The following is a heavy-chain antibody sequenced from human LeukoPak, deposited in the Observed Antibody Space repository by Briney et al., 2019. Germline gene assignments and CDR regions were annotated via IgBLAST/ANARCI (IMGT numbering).Heavy chain of an antibody. D-gene: IGHD3-10*01. CDR1: GFTFSSYS. CDR2: ISGSGGST. Sequence: PGGSLRLSCAASGFTFSSYSMNWVRQAPGKGLEWVSAISGSGGSTYYADSVKGRFTISRDNSKNTLYLQMNSLRAEDTAVYYCAKEGGVLLWFGEFSDLDYWGQGTLVTVSS. V-gene: IGHV3-23*01. J-gene: IGHJ4*02. CDR3: AKEGGVLLWFGEFSDLDY.